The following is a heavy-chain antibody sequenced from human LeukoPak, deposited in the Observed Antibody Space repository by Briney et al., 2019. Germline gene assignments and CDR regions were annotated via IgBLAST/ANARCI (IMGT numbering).Heavy chain of an antibody. CDR1: GGSISSSSYY. Sequence: SETLSLTCTVSGGSISSSSYYWGWIRQPPGKGLEWIGSIYYSGSTYYNPSLKSRVTISVDTSKNQFSLKLSSVTAADTAVYYCARNVLRFLAWLSDFDYWGQGTLVTVSS. CDR3: ARNVLRFLAWLSDFDY. D-gene: IGHD3-3*01. J-gene: IGHJ4*02. CDR2: IYYSGST. V-gene: IGHV4-39*01.